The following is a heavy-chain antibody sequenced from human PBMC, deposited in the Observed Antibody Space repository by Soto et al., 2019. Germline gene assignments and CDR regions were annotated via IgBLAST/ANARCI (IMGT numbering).Heavy chain of an antibody. CDR3: ARDTYYYGSGSYYNVDNWFDP. Sequence: ASVKVSCKASGYTFTSYGISWVRQAPGQGLEWMGWISAYNGNTNYAQKLQGRGTMTTDTSTSTAYMELRSLRSDDPAVYYCARDTYYYGSGSYYNVDNWFDPWGQGTLVTVSS. CDR1: GYTFTSYG. D-gene: IGHD3-10*01. V-gene: IGHV1-18*01. J-gene: IGHJ5*02. CDR2: ISAYNGNT.